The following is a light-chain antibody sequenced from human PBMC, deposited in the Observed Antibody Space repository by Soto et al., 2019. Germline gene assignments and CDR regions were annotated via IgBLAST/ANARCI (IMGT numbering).Light chain of an antibody. Sequence: QSVLTQPPSVSGAPGQRVTISCTGSSSNIGADYDVRWYQQLPGTAPKLLIYGNSNRPSGVPDRFSGSKSGTSASLAITGLQAEDEADYYCQCYDSSLSAVVFGGGTKLTVL. CDR3: QCYDSSLSAVV. V-gene: IGLV1-40*01. CDR1: SSNIGADYD. J-gene: IGLJ3*02. CDR2: GNS.